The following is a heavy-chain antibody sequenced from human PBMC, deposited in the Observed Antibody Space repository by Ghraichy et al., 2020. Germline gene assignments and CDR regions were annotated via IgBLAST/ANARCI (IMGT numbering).Heavy chain of an antibody. CDR3: ERASTVVRFYSYDAMDV. Sequence: GGSLRLSCVGSGFTFSSYSMNWVRQSPGKGLEWVSYITSSGRFISYADSVRGRFTISRDNAKNSLYLQMNSLRDEDTAVYYCERASTVVRFYSYDAMDVWRQGTTVTVSS. J-gene: IGHJ6*02. V-gene: IGHV3-48*02. CDR1: GFTFSSYS. D-gene: IGHD4-23*01. CDR2: ITSSGRFI.